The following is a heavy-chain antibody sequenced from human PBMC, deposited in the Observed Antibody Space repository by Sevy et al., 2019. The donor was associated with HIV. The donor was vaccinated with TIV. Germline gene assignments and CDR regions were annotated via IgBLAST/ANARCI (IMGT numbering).Heavy chain of an antibody. CDR1: GFTFSSYG. CDR2: ISYDGSNK. CDR3: AKSAPSSGWSPGLDY. J-gene: IGHJ4*02. D-gene: IGHD6-19*01. V-gene: IGHV3-30*18. Sequence: GGSLRLSCAASGFTFSSYGMHWVRQAPGKGLEWVAVISYDGSNKYYADSVKGRFTISRDNSKNTLYLQMNSLRAEDTAVYYCAKSAPSSGWSPGLDYWGQGTLVTISS.